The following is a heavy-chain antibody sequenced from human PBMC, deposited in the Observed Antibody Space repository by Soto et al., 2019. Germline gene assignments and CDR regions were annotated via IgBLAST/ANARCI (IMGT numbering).Heavy chain of an antibody. CDR3: AREGQLQGPDNYYYYGMDV. Sequence: ASVKVSCKASGGTFSSYAISWVRQAPGQGLEWMGGIIPIFGTANYAQKFQGRVTITADESTSTAYMELSSLRSEDTAVYYCAREGQLQGPDNYYYYGMDVWGQGTTVTVSS. CDR1: GGTFSSYA. J-gene: IGHJ6*02. D-gene: IGHD1-7*01. CDR2: IIPIFGTA. V-gene: IGHV1-69*13.